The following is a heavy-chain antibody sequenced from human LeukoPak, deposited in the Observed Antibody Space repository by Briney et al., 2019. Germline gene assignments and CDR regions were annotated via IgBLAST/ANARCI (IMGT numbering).Heavy chain of an antibody. J-gene: IGHJ4*02. V-gene: IGHV3-30*18. CDR1: GFTFSSYG. CDR2: ISYDGSNK. CDR3: AKALPRYCSSTSCYPQLFDY. D-gene: IGHD2-2*01. Sequence: PGRSLRLSCAASGFTFSSYGMHWVRQAPGKGLEWVAVISYDGSNKYYADSVKGRFTISRDNSKNTLYLQMNSLRAEDMAVYYCAKALPRYCSSTSCYPQLFDYWGQGTLVTVSS.